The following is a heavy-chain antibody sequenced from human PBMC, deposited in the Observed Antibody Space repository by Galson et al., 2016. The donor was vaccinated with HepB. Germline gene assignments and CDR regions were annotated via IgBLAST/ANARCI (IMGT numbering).Heavy chain of an antibody. D-gene: IGHD3-10*01. V-gene: IGHV6-1*01. J-gene: IGHJ4*02. Sequence: CAISGDSVSSNSAAWNWIRQSPSRGLEWLGRTYYRSKWYSDYAVSVKSRITIKADTSRNQFSLQLNSVTPEDTAVYYCAGGPGILLYWGQGSLVTVSS. CDR1: GDSVSSNSAA. CDR2: TYYRSKWYS. CDR3: AGGPGILLY.